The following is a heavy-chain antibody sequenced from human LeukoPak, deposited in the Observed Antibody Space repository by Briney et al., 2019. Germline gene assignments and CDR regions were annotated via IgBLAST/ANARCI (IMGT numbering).Heavy chain of an antibody. J-gene: IGHJ6*02. CDR2: ITSSSSFI. D-gene: IGHD2-15*01. Sequence: GGSLRLSCAASGFTFRSYSMNWVRQAPGKGLEWVCSITSSSSFIYHAESVKGRFTISRDNAKNSLYLQMNSLRAEDTAVYYCARDMPGRDCSGGSCYGYGLDVWGQGTTVTVSS. CDR1: GFTFRSYS. V-gene: IGHV3-21*01. CDR3: ARDMPGRDCSGGSCYGYGLDV.